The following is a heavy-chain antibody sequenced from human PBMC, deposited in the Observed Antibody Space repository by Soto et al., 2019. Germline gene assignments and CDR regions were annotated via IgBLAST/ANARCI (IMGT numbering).Heavy chain of an antibody. D-gene: IGHD2-15*01. V-gene: IGHV4-4*07. Sequence: SETLSLTCSVSGGSMSKFHWSWIRKTAGTGLEWMGRVYATGTSDYKPSLRSRIAMTVDISKKTFSLRLRAVTAADTGVYYCVRDGSKTRWYCCYTWGQGILVTVSS. CDR1: GGSMSKFH. CDR2: VYATGTS. CDR3: VRDGSKTRWYCCYT. J-gene: IGHJ5*02.